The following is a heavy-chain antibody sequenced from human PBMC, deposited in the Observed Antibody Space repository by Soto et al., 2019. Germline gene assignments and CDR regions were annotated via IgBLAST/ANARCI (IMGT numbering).Heavy chain of an antibody. D-gene: IGHD2-21*01. Sequence: SSETLSLTCTVSGGSIYNYYWSWIRQPAGKGLEWIGQIYSTGSTKYNPSLKSRVTMSIDTSRKQFSLKLTSVSAADTAVYYCARTLVVPEARCWFDAWGQGIPVTVSS. CDR3: ARTLVVPEARCWFDA. CDR2: IYSTGST. V-gene: IGHV4-4*07. CDR1: GGSIYNYY. J-gene: IGHJ5*02.